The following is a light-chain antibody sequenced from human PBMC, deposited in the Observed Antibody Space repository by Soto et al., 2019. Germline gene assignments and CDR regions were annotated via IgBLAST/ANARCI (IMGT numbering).Light chain of an antibody. CDR2: DAS. CDR3: QQYNSYFRT. CDR1: QSVGSY. V-gene: IGKV3-11*01. Sequence: EIVLTQSPATLSLSPGERATLSCRASQSVGSYLAWYQQKPGQAPRLLIYDASNRATGIPARFSGSGSGTEFTLTISSLQPDDFATYYCQQYNSYFRTFGQGTKVEVK. J-gene: IGKJ1*01.